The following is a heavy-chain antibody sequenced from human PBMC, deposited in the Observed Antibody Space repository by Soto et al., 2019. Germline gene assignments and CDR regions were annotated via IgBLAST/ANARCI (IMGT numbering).Heavy chain of an antibody. CDR2: MIPIFGSP. V-gene: IGHV1-69*13. J-gene: IGHJ4*02. D-gene: IGHD3-22*01. CDR3: DTGAYYYDSSRYGPADY. CDR1: GGSFSDFA. Sequence: SVKVSCKASGGSFSDFAINWVRQAPGQGLEWVGGMIPIFGSPNYGEIFQARVTITADESTTTTYIEPSSLRSEYTAVYYVDTGAYYYDSSRYGPADYWGQGSLLTV.